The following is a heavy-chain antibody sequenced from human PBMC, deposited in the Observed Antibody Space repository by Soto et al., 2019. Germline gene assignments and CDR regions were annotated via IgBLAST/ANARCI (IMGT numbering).Heavy chain of an antibody. J-gene: IGHJ6*02. CDR3: ASVTNCTNGVCYTGYYYYGMDV. D-gene: IGHD2-8*01. CDR1: GGTFSSYA. Sequence: GASSEVSFKASGGTFSSYAISWVRQAPGQGREWMGGIIPIFGTANYAQKFQGRVTITADKSTSTAYMELGSLRSEDTAVYYCASVTNCTNGVCYTGYYYYGMDVWGEGTTVTV. CDR2: IIPIFGTA. V-gene: IGHV1-69*06.